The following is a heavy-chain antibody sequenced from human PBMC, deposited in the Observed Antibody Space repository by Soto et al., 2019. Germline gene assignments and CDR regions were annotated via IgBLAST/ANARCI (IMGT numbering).Heavy chain of an antibody. CDR3: SKDSRIVVVTATYDY. CDR2: ISYDGSNK. CDR1: GFTFSSYG. V-gene: IGHV3-30*18. D-gene: IGHD2-21*02. J-gene: IGHJ4*02. Sequence: QVQLVESGGGVVQPGRSLRLSCAASGFTFSSYGMHWVRQAPGKGLEWVAVISYDGSNKYYADSVKGRFTISRDNSKNTLYLQSNRLRAEGTAVYCRSKDSRIVVVTATYDYWGRGPLVTASS.